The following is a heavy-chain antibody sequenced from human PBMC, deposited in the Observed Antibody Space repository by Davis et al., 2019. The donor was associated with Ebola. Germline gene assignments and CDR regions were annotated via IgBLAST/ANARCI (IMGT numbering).Heavy chain of an antibody. CDR3: ARERPLQRIWFDP. Sequence: MPSETLSLTCAVSGGSISSGGYSWSWIRQPPGKGLEWIGYIYHSGSTYYNPSLKSRVTISVDTSKNQFSLKLSSVTAADTAVYYCARERPLQRIWFDPWGQGTLVTVSS. CDR2: IYHSGST. J-gene: IGHJ5*02. V-gene: IGHV4-30-2*01. CDR1: GGSISSGGYS. D-gene: IGHD2/OR15-2a*01.